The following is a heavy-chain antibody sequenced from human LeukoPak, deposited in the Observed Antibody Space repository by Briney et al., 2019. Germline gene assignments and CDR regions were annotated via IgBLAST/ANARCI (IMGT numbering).Heavy chain of an antibody. CDR3: ARVYYYDSSGYDY. CDR1: GFTVSSNY. V-gene: IGHV3-66*01. CDR2: IYSGGST. J-gene: IGHJ4*02. Sequence: GGSLRLSCAASGFTVSSNYMSWVRQAPGKGLEWVSVIYSGGSTYYADSVKGRFTISRDNSKNTLYLQMNSLRAEDTAVYYCARVYYYDSSGYDYWGQGTLVTVSS. D-gene: IGHD3-22*01.